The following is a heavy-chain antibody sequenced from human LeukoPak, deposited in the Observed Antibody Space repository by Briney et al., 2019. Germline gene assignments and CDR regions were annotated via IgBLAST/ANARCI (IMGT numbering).Heavy chain of an antibody. D-gene: IGHD3-10*01. CDR3: ERDVVTMVRGVIPWFDP. J-gene: IGHJ5*02. Sequence: ASVKVSCKASGYTFTGYYMHWVRQAPGQGLEWMGWINPNSGGTNYAQKFQGRVTMTRYTSISTAYMELSRLRSDDTAVYYCERDVVTMVRGVIPWFDPWGQGTLVTVSS. CDR1: GYTFTGYY. CDR2: INPNSGGT. V-gene: IGHV1-2*02.